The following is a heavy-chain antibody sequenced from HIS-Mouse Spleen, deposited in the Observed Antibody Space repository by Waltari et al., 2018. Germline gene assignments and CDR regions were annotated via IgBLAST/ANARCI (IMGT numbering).Heavy chain of an antibody. CDR1: GGPISSSSYY. CDR3: AREIPYSSSWYDWYFDL. Sequence: QLQLQESGPGLVKPSENLSLTCTVSGGPISSSSYYWAWIRQPPGKGLEWIGSIYYSGSTYYNPSIKSRVTISVDTSKNQFSLKLSSVTAADTAVYYCAREIPYSSSWYDWYFDLWGRGTLVTVSS. CDR2: IYYSGST. D-gene: IGHD6-13*01. J-gene: IGHJ2*01. V-gene: IGHV4-39*07.